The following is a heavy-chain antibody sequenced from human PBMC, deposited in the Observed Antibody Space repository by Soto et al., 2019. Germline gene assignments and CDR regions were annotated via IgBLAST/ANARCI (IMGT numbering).Heavy chain of an antibody. Sequence: GASVKLSCKASGYTFTGYYMHWVRQAPGQGLEWMGWINPNSGGTNYAQKFQGWVTMTRDTSISTAYMELSRLRSDDTAVYYCARDDGYCTNGVCYSWFDPWGQGTLVTVSS. CDR3: ARDDGYCTNGVCYSWFDP. CDR1: GYTFTGYY. J-gene: IGHJ5*02. CDR2: INPNSGGT. V-gene: IGHV1-2*04. D-gene: IGHD2-8*01.